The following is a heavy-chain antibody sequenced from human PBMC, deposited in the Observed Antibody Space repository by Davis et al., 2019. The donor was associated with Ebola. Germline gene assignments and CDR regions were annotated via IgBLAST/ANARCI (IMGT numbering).Heavy chain of an antibody. CDR3: ANIVGDDSGY. CDR2: INHSGST. CDR1: GGSFSGYY. D-gene: IGHD1-26*01. Sequence: PGGSLRLSCAVYGGSFSGYYWSWIRQPPGKGLEWIGEINHSGSTNYNPSLKSRVTISVDTSKNQFSLKLSSVTAADTAVYYCANIVGDDSGYWGQGTLVTVSS. J-gene: IGHJ4*02. V-gene: IGHV4-34*01.